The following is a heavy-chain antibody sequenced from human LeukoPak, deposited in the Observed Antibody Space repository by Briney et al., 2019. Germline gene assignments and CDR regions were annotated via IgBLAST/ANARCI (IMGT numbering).Heavy chain of an antibody. CDR2: IYYSGST. CDR3: ARGIYGSGSYYNVNYYYYYMDV. J-gene: IGHJ6*03. V-gene: IGHV4-39*07. CDR1: GGSISSSSYY. D-gene: IGHD3-10*01. Sequence: SETLSLTCTVSGGSISSSSYYWGWIRQPPGKGLEWIGSIYYSGSTYYNPSLKSRVTISVDTSKNQFSLKLSSVTAADTAVYYCARGIYGSGSYYNVNYYYYYMDVWGKGTTVTISS.